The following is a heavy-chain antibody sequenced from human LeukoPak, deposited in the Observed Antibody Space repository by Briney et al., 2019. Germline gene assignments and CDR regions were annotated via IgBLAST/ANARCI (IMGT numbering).Heavy chain of an antibody. J-gene: IGHJ3*02. CDR1: GGTFSSYA. Sequence: ASVEVSCKASGGTFSSYAISWVRQAPGQGLEWMGRIIPILGIANYAQKFQGRVTITADKSTSTAYMELSSLRSEDTAVYYCARVFSGVGPDAFDIWGQGTMVTVSS. D-gene: IGHD2-15*01. CDR2: IIPILGIA. V-gene: IGHV1-69*04. CDR3: ARVFSGVGPDAFDI.